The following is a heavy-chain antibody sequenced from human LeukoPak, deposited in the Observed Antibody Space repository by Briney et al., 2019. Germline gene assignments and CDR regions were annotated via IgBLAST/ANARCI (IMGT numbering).Heavy chain of an antibody. V-gene: IGHV3-9*01. CDR1: GFTFDDYA. CDR2: ISWNSCSK. D-gene: IGHD1-26*01. Sequence: PGGSLRLSCAASGFTFDDYAMHWVRQAPGKGLEWVSGISWNSCSKGYADSVKGRFTISRDNAKNSLYLQMNSLRAEDTALYYCAKDKWELPLGPFDYWGQGTLVTVSS. CDR3: AKDKWELPLGPFDY. J-gene: IGHJ4*02.